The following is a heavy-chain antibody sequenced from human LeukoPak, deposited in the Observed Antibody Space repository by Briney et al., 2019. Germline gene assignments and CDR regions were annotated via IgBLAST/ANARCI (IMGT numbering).Heavy chain of an antibody. J-gene: IGHJ4*02. D-gene: IGHD1-26*01. V-gene: IGHV1-2*02. CDR2: INPNSGGT. Sequence: ASVKVSCKASGYTFTGYYMHWVRQAPGQGLEWMGWINPNSGGTNYAQKFQGGVTMTRDTSISTAYMELSRLRSDDTAVYYCARARGNDLLSDFDYWGQGTLVTVSS. CDR3: ARARGNDLLSDFDY. CDR1: GYTFTGYY.